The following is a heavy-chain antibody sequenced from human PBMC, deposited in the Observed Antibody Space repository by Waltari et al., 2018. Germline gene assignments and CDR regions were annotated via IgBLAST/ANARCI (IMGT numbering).Heavy chain of an antibody. Sequence: EVYLVESGGTVVRPGGSLRLSCTTSGFPFDNHGMHWVRQAPGKGLEWVSGLTWNGGTTFYADSVKGRFTVSRDNAKNSLYLQMNSLTAEDTALYYCARDISYGGFDYWGQGTLVTVSS. CDR2: LTWNGGTT. V-gene: IGHV3-20*04. J-gene: IGHJ4*02. CDR3: ARDISYGGFDY. D-gene: IGHD3-16*01. CDR1: GFPFDNHG.